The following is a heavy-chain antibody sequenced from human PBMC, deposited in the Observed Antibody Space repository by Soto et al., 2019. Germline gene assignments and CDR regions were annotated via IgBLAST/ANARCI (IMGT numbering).Heavy chain of an antibody. CDR3: AKDRLAGNFDY. V-gene: IGHV3-23*01. CDR2: ISATGGST. J-gene: IGHJ4*02. Sequence: GGSLRLSCAASGFTFNNYAMNWVRQAPGKGLEWVATISATGGSTYYADSVKGRFTISRDNSKNTLYLQMSGLRVEGTAVYYCAKDRLAGNFDYWGQGPQVTVSS. CDR1: GFTFNNYA.